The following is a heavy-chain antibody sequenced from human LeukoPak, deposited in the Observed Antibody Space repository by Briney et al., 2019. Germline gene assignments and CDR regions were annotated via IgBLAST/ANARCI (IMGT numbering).Heavy chain of an antibody. D-gene: IGHD5-18*01. CDR3: ARGGYNYGY. CDR1: GFNFDDYA. J-gene: IGHJ4*02. CDR2: IKPDGSDK. V-gene: IGHV3-7*01. Sequence: PGRSLRLSCAASGFNFDDYAMHWVRQAPGKGLEWVANIKPDGSDKKYVDSVKGRFAISRDNAKNPLYLQLNSLRAEDTAVYYCARGGYNYGYWGQGILVTVSS.